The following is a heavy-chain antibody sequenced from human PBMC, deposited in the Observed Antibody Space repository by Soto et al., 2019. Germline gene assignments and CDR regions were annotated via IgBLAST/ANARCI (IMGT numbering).Heavy chain of an antibody. Sequence: QVQLVQSGAEVKKPGSSVRVACKTSGDIFNRYTISWVRQAPGLGLEWMGRIIPVVGGPNYAEKFRGRVTITADKATTSVYLEVRSLRSDDTDTYYCARAEGGGGSWYAAWGQGTLVPVSS. D-gene: IGHD2-21*01. V-gene: IGHV1-69*02. J-gene: IGHJ5*02. CDR3: ARAEGGGGSWYAA. CDR2: IIPVVGGP. CDR1: GDIFNRYT.